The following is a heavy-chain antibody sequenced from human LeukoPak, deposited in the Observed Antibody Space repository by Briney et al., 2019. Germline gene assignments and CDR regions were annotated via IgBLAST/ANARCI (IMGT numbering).Heavy chain of an antibody. V-gene: IGHV3-48*03. CDR3: ARRSPSYYFDY. J-gene: IGHJ4*02. Sequence: GGSLRLSCAASGFTFSSYEMNWVRQAPGKGLEWFSYISSSVGTKYYADSVKGRFTISRDNAKNSLYLQMNSLRAEDTAVYYCARRSPSYYFDYWGQGTLVTVSS. CDR1: GFTFSSYE. CDR2: ISSSVGTK.